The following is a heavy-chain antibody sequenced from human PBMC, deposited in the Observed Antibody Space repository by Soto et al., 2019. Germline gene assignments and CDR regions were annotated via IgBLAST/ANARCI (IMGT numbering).Heavy chain of an antibody. CDR3: ARDEGGYDILTGYYKAHHFDY. CDR2: ISPHNFNT. Sequence: QVHLEQSGAEVKKPGDSVKVSCKASGYTFTHFYITWVRQAPGQGLEWMGAISPHNFNTNFAQKFQGRVTLTTDTSTNTAYMELRSLTSDDTAVYYCARDEGGYDILTGYYKAHHFDYWGQGLLVTVSS. CDR1: GYTFTHFY. J-gene: IGHJ4*02. D-gene: IGHD3-9*01. V-gene: IGHV1-18*01.